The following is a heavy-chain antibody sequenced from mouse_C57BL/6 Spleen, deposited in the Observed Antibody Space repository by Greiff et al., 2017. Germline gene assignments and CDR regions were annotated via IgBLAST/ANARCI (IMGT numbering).Heavy chain of an antibody. Sequence: QVQLQQSGAELVQPGASVKISCKASGYAFSSYWMNWVKQRPGKGLEWIGQIYPGDGDTNYNGKFKGKATLTADKSSSPAYMQLSSLTSEDSAVYFCARSITTVVHFDYWGQGTTLTVSS. CDR1: GYAFSSYW. J-gene: IGHJ2*01. CDR2: IYPGDGDT. CDR3: ARSITTVVHFDY. D-gene: IGHD1-1*01. V-gene: IGHV1-80*01.